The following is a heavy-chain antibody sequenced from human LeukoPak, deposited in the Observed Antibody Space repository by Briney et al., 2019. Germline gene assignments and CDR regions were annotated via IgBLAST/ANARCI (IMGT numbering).Heavy chain of an antibody. V-gene: IGHV1-18*01. CDR2: ISAYNGNT. CDR1: GYTFTSYG. CDR3: ARGCSSTSCFDYYYGMDV. J-gene: IGHJ6*02. Sequence: ASVKVSCKASGYTFTSYGISWVRQAPGQGLEWMGWISAYNGNTNYAQKLQGRVTMTIDTSTSTAYMELRSLRSDDTAVYYCARGCSSTSCFDYYYGMDVWGQGTTVTVSS. D-gene: IGHD2-2*01.